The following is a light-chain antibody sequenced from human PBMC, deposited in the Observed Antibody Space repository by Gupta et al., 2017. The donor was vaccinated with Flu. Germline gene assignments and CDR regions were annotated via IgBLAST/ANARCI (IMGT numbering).Light chain of an antibody. Sequence: DNQLTQTPPFLSASLGDRVTITCRASQAIRSYLACYQQKPGKAPKLLIYGASTLQSGVPSRFSGSGSGTEFTLTISRLQPEDFATYYFQQRNSDPPITFGQGTRLEI. CDR3: QQRNSDPPIT. J-gene: IGKJ5*01. CDR1: QAIRSY. CDR2: GAS. V-gene: IGKV1-9*01.